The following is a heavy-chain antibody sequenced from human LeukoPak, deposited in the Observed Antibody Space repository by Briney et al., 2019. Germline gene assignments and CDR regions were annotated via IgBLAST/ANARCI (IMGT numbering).Heavy chain of an antibody. CDR2: ISGSGGST. CDR3: AKGEQWLPDAFDI. V-gene: IGHV3-23*01. D-gene: IGHD6-19*01. Sequence: HPGGSLSLSCAASGFTFSSYAMSWVRQAPGKGLEWVSAISGSGGSTYYADTVKGRFTISRDNSKNTLYLQMNSLRAEDTAVYYCAKGEQWLPDAFDIWGQGTMVTVSS. J-gene: IGHJ3*02. CDR1: GFTFSSYA.